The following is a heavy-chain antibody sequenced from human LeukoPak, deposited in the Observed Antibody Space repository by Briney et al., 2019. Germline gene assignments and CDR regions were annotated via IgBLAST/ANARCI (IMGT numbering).Heavy chain of an antibody. CDR1: GFTFDDHA. J-gene: IGHJ6*02. D-gene: IGHD4-17*01. CDR3: AKAPSYGDKYYYYGMDV. CDR2: ISWNSGSI. Sequence: GRSLRLSCAASGFTFDDHAMHWVRQAPGKGLEWVSGISWNSGSIGYADSVKGRFTISRDNAKNSLYLQMNSLRAEDTALYYCAKAPSYGDKYYYYGMDVWGQGTTVTVSS. V-gene: IGHV3-9*01.